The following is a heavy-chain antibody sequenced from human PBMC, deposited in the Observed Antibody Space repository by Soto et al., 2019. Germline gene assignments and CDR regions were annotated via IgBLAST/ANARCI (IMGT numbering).Heavy chain of an antibody. CDR1: GFTFSDYY. CDR2: ISSSGSTI. Sequence: GGSLRLSCAASGFTFSDYYMSWIRQAPGKGLEWVSYISSSGSTIYYADSVKGRFTISRDNAKNSLYLQMNSLRAEDTAVYYCARSQGYYYYYYMDVWGKGTTVTVSS. V-gene: IGHV3-11*01. CDR3: ARSQGYYYYYYMDV. J-gene: IGHJ6*03.